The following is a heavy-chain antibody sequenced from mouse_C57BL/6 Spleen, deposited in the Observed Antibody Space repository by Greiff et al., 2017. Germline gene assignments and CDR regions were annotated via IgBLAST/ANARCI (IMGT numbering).Heavy chain of an antibody. CDR3: ARGYYGNYGYFDY. CDR2: IRNKANGYTT. D-gene: IGHD2-1*01. V-gene: IGHV7-3*01. CDR1: GFTFTDYY. J-gene: IGHJ2*01. Sequence: EVKLVESGGGLVQPGGSLSLSCAASGFTFTDYYMSWVRQPPGKALEWLGFIRNKANGYTTEYSASVKGRFTISRDNSQSILYLQMNALRAEDSATYYCARGYYGNYGYFDYWGQGNTLTVSS.